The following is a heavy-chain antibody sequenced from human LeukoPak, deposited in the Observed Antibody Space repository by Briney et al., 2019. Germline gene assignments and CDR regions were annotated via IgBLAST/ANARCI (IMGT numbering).Heavy chain of an antibody. Sequence: TGGSLRLSCAASGFTFSSYSMNWVRQAPGKGLEWVSSISSSSGYIYYADSVKGRFTISRDNAKNSLYLQMNSLRAEDTAVYYCARVIGWDEPFDLWGHGTLVTVSS. V-gene: IGHV3-21*01. D-gene: IGHD1-26*01. J-gene: IGHJ3*01. CDR3: ARVIGWDEPFDL. CDR1: GFTFSSYS. CDR2: ISSSSGYI.